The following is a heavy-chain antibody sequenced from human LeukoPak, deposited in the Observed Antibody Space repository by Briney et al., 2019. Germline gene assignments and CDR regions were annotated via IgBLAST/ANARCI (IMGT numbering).Heavy chain of an antibody. V-gene: IGHV1-2*02. CDR3: ARGGYCSSTSCRHGGFDP. CDR1: GYTFTGYY. CDR2: INPNSGGT. J-gene: IGHJ5*02. Sequence: ASVKVSCKASGYTFTGYYMHWVRQAPGQGLEWMGCINPNSGGTNYAQKFQGRVTMTRDTSISTAYMELSRLRSDDTAVYYCARGGYCSSTSCRHGGFDPWGQGTLVTVSS. D-gene: IGHD2-2*01.